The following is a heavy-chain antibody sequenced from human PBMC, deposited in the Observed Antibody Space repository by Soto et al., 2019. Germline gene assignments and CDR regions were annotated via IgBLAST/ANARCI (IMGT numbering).Heavy chain of an antibody. Sequence: GGSLRLSCAASGFTFSSYAMSWVRQAPGKGLEWVSAISGSGGSTYYADSVKGRFTISRDNSKNTLYLQMNSLRAEDTAVYYCAKLVGVYCSGGSCRRNANAFDIWGQGTMVTVSS. CDR1: GFTFSSYA. J-gene: IGHJ3*02. V-gene: IGHV3-23*01. D-gene: IGHD2-15*01. CDR2: ISGSGGST. CDR3: AKLVGVYCSGGSCRRNANAFDI.